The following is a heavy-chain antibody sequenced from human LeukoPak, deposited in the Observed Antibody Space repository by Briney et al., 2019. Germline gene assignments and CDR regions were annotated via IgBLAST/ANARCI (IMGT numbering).Heavy chain of an antibody. CDR2: IADNGAT. CDR3: AKVGVELHYYYYMDV. V-gene: IGHV3-23*01. D-gene: IGHD3-3*01. CDR1: EFTFSRSA. J-gene: IGHJ6*03. Sequence: GGSLRLSCAASEFTFSRSAMTWVRQAPGKGPEWVSGIADNGATYYADSVKGQFIISRDNSKNTLLLQMDSLRAEDTAIYYCAKVGVELHYYYYMDVWGKGTTVAVSS.